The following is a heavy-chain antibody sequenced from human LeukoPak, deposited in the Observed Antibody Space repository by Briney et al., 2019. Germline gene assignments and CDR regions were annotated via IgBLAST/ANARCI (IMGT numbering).Heavy chain of an antibody. V-gene: IGHV4-59*01. CDR3: ARGRQWLGNFDY. CDR1: GGSISGYH. J-gene: IGHJ4*02. CDR2: IYYSGSS. D-gene: IGHD6-19*01. Sequence: SETLSLTCNVSGGSISGYHWSWIRQPPGKGLEWLGYIYYSGSSNYNPSLKSRVTISADTSKNQFSLKLSSVTAADTAVYYCARGRQWLGNFDYWGQGTLVTVSS.